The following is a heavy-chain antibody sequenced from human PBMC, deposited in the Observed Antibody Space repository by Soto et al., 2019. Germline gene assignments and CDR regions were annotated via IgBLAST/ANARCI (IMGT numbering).Heavy chain of an antibody. CDR2: IYYSGST. J-gene: IGHJ4*02. V-gene: IGHV4-39*01. Sequence: QLQLQESGPGLVKPSETLSLTCTVSGGSISSSSYYWGWIRQPPGKGLEWIGSIYYSGSTYYNPSLKSRVTISVDTSKNQFSLKLSSVTAADTAVYYCARHSSHDYGDYEHYFDYWGQGTLVTVSS. CDR3: ARHSSHDYGDYEHYFDY. D-gene: IGHD4-17*01. CDR1: GGSISSSSYY.